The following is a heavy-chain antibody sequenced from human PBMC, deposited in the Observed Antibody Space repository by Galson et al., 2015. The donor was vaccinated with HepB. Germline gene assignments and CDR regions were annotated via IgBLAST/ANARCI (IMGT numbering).Heavy chain of an antibody. J-gene: IGHJ4*02. CDR1: GFTFSSYS. CDR3: ARGRYCTSTGCYGDFDY. V-gene: IGHV3-48*02. Sequence: SLRLSCAASGFTFSSYSMNWVRQAPGKGLQWGSYISVSSSTIYYADSLKGRFTISRDNAKNSLYLQMNSLRDEDTAVYFCARGRYCTSTGCYGDFDYWGQGILVTVSS. D-gene: IGHD2-2*01. CDR2: ISVSSSTI.